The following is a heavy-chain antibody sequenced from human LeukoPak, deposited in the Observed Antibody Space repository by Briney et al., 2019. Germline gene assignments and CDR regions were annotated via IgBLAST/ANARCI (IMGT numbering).Heavy chain of an antibody. V-gene: IGHV1-69*01. CDR3: AGDFVGFCSSTSCLRCSDP. J-gene: IGHJ5*02. D-gene: IGHD2-2*01. CDR1: GGTFSSYA. CDR2: IIPIFGTA. Sequence: SVKVSCKASGGTFSSYAISWVRQAPGQGLEWMGGIIPIFGTANYAQKFQGRVTITADESTSTAYMELSSLRSEDTAVYYCAGDFVGFCSSTSCLRCSDPWGQGTLSPSPQ.